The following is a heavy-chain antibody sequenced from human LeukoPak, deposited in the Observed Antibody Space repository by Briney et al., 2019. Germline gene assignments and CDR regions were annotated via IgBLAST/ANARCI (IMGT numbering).Heavy chain of an antibody. D-gene: IGHD1-1*01. V-gene: IGHV3-23*01. CDR3: AKVTSDDRNDAPRPFGT. J-gene: IGHJ3*02. CDR1: GFTFSSYA. Sequence: GGSLRLSCEASGFTFSSYAMSWVRQAPGKALEWVSGISGGESSTYYADSVKGRFTISRDNSKNTLYLQMNTLRSEDAAVYYCAKVTSDDRNDAPRPFGTGAQEPLVTVSS. CDR2: ISGGESST.